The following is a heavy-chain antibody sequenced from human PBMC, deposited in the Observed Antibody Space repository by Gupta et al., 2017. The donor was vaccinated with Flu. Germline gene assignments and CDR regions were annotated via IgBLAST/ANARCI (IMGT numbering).Heavy chain of an antibody. V-gene: IGHV5-51*03. CDR3: ARGAQRGYLLSFDI. J-gene: IGHJ3*02. CDR1: GYSFTGYW. CDR2: IYPGDPDI. Sequence: EVQLVQSAAEVMKTGESLKIACQASGYSFTGYWIVWGRLVPGKGLEWMGIIYPGDPDIIYEPSFHGHVTISADKSTRTAYLEWSSLKASDTAIYYCARGAQRGYLLSFDIWGQGTSVTVSS. D-gene: IGHD4/OR15-4a*01.